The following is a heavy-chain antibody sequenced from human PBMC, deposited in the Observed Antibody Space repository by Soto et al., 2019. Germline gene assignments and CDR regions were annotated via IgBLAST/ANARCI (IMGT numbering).Heavy chain of an antibody. CDR3: ARDLGDDYYYYGMDV. D-gene: IGHD4-17*01. CDR1: GGSISSYY. J-gene: IGHJ6*02. CDR2: IYYSGST. V-gene: IGHV4-59*01. Sequence: QVQLQESGPGLVKPSETLSLTCTVSGGSISSYYWSWIRQPPGKGLEWIGYIYYSGSTNYNPSLKRRVTRSVDTSKNQFSLKLSSVTAADTAVYYCARDLGDDYYYYGMDVWGQGTTVTVSS.